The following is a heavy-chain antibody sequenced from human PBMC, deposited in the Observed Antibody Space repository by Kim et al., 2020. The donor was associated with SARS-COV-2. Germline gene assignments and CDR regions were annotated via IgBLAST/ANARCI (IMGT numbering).Heavy chain of an antibody. D-gene: IGHD1-1*01. V-gene: IGHV1-3*01. Sequence: NTKYSKKFQGIVTLTRDTTASTSSLELSSLRSEDTAVLYCARGTTAGWFDLWGQGTLVTVSS. CDR3: ARGTTAGWFDL. J-gene: IGHJ5*02. CDR2: NT.